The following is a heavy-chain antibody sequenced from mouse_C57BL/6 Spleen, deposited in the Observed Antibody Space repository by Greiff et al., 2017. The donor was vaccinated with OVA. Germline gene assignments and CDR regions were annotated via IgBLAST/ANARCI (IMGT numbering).Heavy chain of an antibody. CDR2: IYPRIGNT. Sequence: VQLQESGAELARPGASVKLSCKASGYTFTSYGISWVKQRTGQGLEWIGEIYPRIGNTYYNEKFKGKATLTADKSSSTAYMELRSLTSEDSAVYFCAKAPYDYDRAYFDYWGQGTTLTVSS. CDR3: AKAPYDYDRAYFDY. CDR1: GYTFTSYG. J-gene: IGHJ2*01. D-gene: IGHD2-4*01. V-gene: IGHV1-81*01.